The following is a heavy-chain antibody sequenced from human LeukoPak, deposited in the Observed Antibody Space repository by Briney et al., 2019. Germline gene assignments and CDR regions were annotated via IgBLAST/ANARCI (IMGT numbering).Heavy chain of an antibody. Sequence: SETLSLTCTVSGGSISSYYWSWIRQPAGKGLEWIGRIYTSGSTNYNPSLKSRVTMSVDTSKNQFSLKLSSVTAADTAVYYCARVSGYYGENDAFDIWGQGTMVTVSS. CDR2: IYTSGST. V-gene: IGHV4-4*07. D-gene: IGHD3-22*01. J-gene: IGHJ3*02. CDR3: ARVSGYYGENDAFDI. CDR1: GGSISSYY.